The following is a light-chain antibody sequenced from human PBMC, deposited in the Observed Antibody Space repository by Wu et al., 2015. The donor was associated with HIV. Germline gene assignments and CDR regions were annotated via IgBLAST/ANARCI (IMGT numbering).Light chain of an antibody. CDR1: QSVSNNF. CDR3: QQYVSSPYS. CDR2: AVS. Sequence: EIVLTQSPGTLSLSPGERATLSCRASQSVSNNFLAWYQKKPGQAPRLLIYAVSSRATGIPDRFSGSGSGTDFTLTISRLEPEDFAVYYCQQYVSSPYSFGQGTNLEIK. V-gene: IGKV3-20*01. J-gene: IGKJ2*03.